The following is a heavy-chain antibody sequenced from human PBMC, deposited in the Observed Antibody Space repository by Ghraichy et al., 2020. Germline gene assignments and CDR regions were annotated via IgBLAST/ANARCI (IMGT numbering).Heavy chain of an antibody. V-gene: IGHV3-30-3*01. CDR1: GFTFSGHA. CDR2: ISDAGNRK. J-gene: IGHJ4*02. CDR3: ASDITGNYSIDY. Sequence: LSLTCAASGFTFSGHAMHCVRQAPGTGLEWVAFISDAGNRKHYADSVKGRFTISRDNSKNTLYVQMNSLRAEDTAMYFCASDITGNYSIDYWGQGTLVTVSS. D-gene: IGHD1-26*01.